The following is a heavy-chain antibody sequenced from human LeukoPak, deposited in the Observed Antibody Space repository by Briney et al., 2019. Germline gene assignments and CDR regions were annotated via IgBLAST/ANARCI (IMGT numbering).Heavy chain of an antibody. D-gene: IGHD6-13*01. V-gene: IGHV3-30*02. Sequence: AGGPLRLSCAASGFTFSSYGMHWVRQAPGKGLEWVAFIRNDGSKDYYPDSVKGRFTISRDNSRTTLYLQMHGLRIEDTAVYYCVKGGSSSHNWFDPWGQGILVTVSS. J-gene: IGHJ5*02. CDR2: IRNDGSKD. CDR3: VKGGSSSHNWFDP. CDR1: GFTFSSYG.